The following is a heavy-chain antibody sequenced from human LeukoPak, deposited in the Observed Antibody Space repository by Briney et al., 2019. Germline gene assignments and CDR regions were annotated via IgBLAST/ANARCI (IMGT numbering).Heavy chain of an antibody. CDR3: ASHSVSSGTLDY. D-gene: IGHD6-19*01. V-gene: IGHV1-8*01. Sequence: GASVKVSCKASGYTFTSYDINWVRQATGQGLEWMGWMNPNSGNTGYAQKFQGRVTMTRNTSISTAYMELSSLRSEDTAVYYCASHSVSSGTLDYWGQGTLVTVSS. CDR1: GYTFTSYD. CDR2: MNPNSGNT. J-gene: IGHJ4*02.